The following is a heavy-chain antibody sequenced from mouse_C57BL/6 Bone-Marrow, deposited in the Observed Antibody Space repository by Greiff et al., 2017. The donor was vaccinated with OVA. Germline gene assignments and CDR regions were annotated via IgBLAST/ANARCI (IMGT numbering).Heavy chain of an antibody. Sequence: DVKLVESGGGLVKPGGSLKLSCAASGFTFSSYAMSWVRQTPEKRLEWVATISDGGSYTYYPDNVKGRFTISRDNAKNNLYLQMSHLKSEDTAMYYCARADYYGSSYAYWGQGTLVTVSA. J-gene: IGHJ3*01. CDR3: ARADYYGSSYAY. CDR1: GFTFSSYA. D-gene: IGHD1-1*01. CDR2: ISDGGSYT. V-gene: IGHV5-4*03.